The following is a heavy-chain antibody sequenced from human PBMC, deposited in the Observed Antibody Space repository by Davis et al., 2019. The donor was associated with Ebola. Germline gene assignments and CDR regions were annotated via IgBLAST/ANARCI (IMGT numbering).Heavy chain of an antibody. CDR1: GYTFTSYY. CDR2: INPSGGST. D-gene: IGHD3-10*01. V-gene: IGHV1-46*01. CDR3: ARRPKGTLHFDY. Sequence: ASVKVSCKASGYTFTSYYMHWVRQAPGQGLAWMGIINPSGGSTSYAQKFQGRVTMTRDTSTSTVYMELSSLRSEDTAVYYCARRPKGTLHFDYWGQGTLVTVSS. J-gene: IGHJ4*02.